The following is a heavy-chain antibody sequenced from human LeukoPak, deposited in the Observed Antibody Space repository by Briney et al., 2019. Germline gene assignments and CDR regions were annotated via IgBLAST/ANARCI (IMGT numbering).Heavy chain of an antibody. CDR3: ALGFVLGYCTNGVCPFDI. Sequence: GGSLRLSCAASGFTFSSYGMHWVRQAPGKGLEWVSAISGSGGSTYYADSVKGRFTISRDNSKNTLYLQMNRLRAEDTAVYYCALGFVLGYCTNGVCPFDIWGQGTMVTVSS. J-gene: IGHJ3*02. V-gene: IGHV3-23*01. CDR1: GFTFSSYG. CDR2: ISGSGGST. D-gene: IGHD2-8*01.